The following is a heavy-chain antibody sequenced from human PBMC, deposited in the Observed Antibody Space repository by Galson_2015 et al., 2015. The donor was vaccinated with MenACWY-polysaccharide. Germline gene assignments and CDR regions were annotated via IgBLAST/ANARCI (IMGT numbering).Heavy chain of an antibody. J-gene: IGHJ2*01. D-gene: IGHD6-19*01. Sequence: LSLTCTVSGGSISSYYWNRIRQPPGKGLEWVGYINYSGSTNHNPSLKSRVTMSVVTSKNQFSLNLTSVTDADTAVYYCARAIAVAGQRRDFDLWGRGTLVTVSS. V-gene: IGHV4-59*01. CDR2: INYSGST. CDR3: ARAIAVAGQRRDFDL. CDR1: GGSISSYY.